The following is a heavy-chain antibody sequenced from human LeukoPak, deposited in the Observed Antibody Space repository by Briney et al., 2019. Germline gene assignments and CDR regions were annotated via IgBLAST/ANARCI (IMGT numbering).Heavy chain of an antibody. CDR3: VREIPHYGIDY. Sequence: SETLFLTCTVSGGSISGYLWSWIRQPAGKGLEWVGRAFDSGSTSYNPSLESRVTMSVDTPKNQFSLRLSSVTAADTAVYFCVREIPHYGIDYWGQGTLVTVSS. CDR1: GGSISGYL. V-gene: IGHV4-4*07. J-gene: IGHJ4*02. CDR2: AFDSGST. D-gene: IGHD3-10*01.